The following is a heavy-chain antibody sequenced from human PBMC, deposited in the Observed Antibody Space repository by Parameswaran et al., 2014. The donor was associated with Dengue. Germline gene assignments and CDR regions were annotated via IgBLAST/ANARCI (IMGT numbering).Heavy chain of an antibody. D-gene: IGHD3-22*01. Sequence: PGKGLEWIGSIYYSGSTYYNPSLKSRVTISVDTSKNQFSLKLSSVTAADTAVYYCARRYYYDSSGYYSTYYYYGMDVWGQGTTVTVSS. CDR2: IYYSGST. V-gene: IGHV4-39*07. J-gene: IGHJ6*02. CDR3: ARRYYYDSSGYYSTYYYYGMDV.